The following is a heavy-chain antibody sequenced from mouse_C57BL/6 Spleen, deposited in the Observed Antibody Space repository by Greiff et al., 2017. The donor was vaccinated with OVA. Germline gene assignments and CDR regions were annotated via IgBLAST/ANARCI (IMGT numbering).Heavy chain of an antibody. J-gene: IGHJ2*01. CDR2: IRNKANGYTT. Sequence: EVQLVESGGGLVQPGGSLSLSCAASGFTFTDYYMSWVRQPPGKALEWLGFIRNKANGYTTEYSASVKGRFTISRDNSQSILYLQMNALRAEDSATYCCARYGTGLDYWGQGTTLTVSS. D-gene: IGHD3-3*01. CDR1: GFTFTDYY. V-gene: IGHV7-3*01. CDR3: ARYGTGLDY.